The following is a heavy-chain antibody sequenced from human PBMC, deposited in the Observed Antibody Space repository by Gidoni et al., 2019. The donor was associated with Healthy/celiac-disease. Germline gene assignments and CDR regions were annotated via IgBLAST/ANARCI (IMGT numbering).Heavy chain of an antibody. D-gene: IGHD6-19*01. CDR1: GYTFTGYY. J-gene: IGHJ5*02. V-gene: IGHV1-2*02. CDR2: INPNSGGT. CDR3: ARGGYSSGWGSGGYDP. Sequence: QVLLVQSGAEVTKPGSSVKVSCKASGYTFTGYYMHWVRQAPGQGLEWMGWINPNSGGTNYAQKFQGRVTMTRDTSISTAYMELSRLRSDDTAVYYCARGGYSSGWGSGGYDPWGQGTLVTVSS.